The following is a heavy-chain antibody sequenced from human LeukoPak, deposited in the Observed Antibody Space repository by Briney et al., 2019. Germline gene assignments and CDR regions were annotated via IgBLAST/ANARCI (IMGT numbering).Heavy chain of an antibody. CDR1: GGTFSSYA. CDR3: ARDLQWLDDYYYYGMDV. V-gene: IGHV1-69*13. CDR2: IIPIFGTA. D-gene: IGHD6-19*01. J-gene: IGHJ6*02. Sequence: SVKVSCKASGGTFSSYAISWVRQAPGQGLEWMGGIIPIFGTANYAQKFQGRVTITADESTSTAYMELSSLRSEDTAVYYCARDLQWLDDYYYYGMDVWGQGTTVTVSS.